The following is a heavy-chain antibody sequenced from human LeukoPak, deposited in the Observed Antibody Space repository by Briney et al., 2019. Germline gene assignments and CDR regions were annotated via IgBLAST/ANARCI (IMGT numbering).Heavy chain of an antibody. J-gene: IGHJ2*01. CDR2: ISAYNGDT. Sequence: ASVKVSCKASGYTFTHHRITWLRQAPAQGLEWMGWISAYNGDTIYAQTVQGRITMTTDSSTSTVYMELRSLTSDDTAVYYCVRDPYYTSGRYQYFDVWGRGTLVTVSS. CDR3: VRDPYYTSGRYQYFDV. CDR1: GYTFTHHR. V-gene: IGHV1-18*01. D-gene: IGHD6-19*01.